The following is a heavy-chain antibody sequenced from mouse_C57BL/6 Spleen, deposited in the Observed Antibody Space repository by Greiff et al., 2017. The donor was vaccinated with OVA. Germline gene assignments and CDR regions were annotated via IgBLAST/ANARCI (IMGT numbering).Heavy chain of an antibody. Sequence: DVKLVESGGGLVKPGGSLKLSCAASGFTFSSYTMSWVRQTPEKRLEWVATISGGGGNTYYPDSVKGRFTISRDNAKNTLYLQMSSLRSEDTALYYCARRYYGSQDWYFDVWGTGTTVTVSS. V-gene: IGHV5-9*01. CDR1: GFTFSSYT. CDR3: ARRYYGSQDWYFDV. D-gene: IGHD1-1*01. J-gene: IGHJ1*03. CDR2: ISGGGGNT.